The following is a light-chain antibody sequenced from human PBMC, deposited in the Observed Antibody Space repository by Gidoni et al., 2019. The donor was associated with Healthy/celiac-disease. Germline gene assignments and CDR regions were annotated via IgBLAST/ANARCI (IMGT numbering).Light chain of an antibody. CDR3: LQHNSYPRT. J-gene: IGKJ1*01. Sequence: DIQLTQSPSSRSASVGDRVTSTCRASQGIRHDLGWYQQKPGKAPKRLIYAASSLQSGVPSRFSGSGSGTEFTLTISSLQPEDFATYYCLQHNSYPRTFGQGTKVEIK. CDR2: AAS. V-gene: IGKV1-17*01. CDR1: QGIRHD.